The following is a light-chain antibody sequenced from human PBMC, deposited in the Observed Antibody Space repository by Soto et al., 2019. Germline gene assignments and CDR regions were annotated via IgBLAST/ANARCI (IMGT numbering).Light chain of an antibody. V-gene: IGLV2-14*01. Sequence: QSALTQPAAVSGSPGQSVTISCAGTSIDVGTYIYVSWYQQHPDKAPKLMVYGVNKRPPGASERFSGSKSGDTAFLTISGLQPEDEADYFCSSYGSSTTPVRFGGATKVTVL. CDR3: SSYGSSTTPVR. J-gene: IGLJ3*02. CDR1: SIDVGTYIY. CDR2: GVN.